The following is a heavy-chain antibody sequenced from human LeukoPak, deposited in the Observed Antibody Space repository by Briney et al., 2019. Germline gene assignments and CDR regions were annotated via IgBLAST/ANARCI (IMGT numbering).Heavy chain of an antibody. J-gene: IGHJ4*02. D-gene: IGHD3-16*02. CDR2: IYYVGNT. CDR1: GGSISIGGNY. Sequence: SETLSLTCTVSGGSISIGGNYLSWLRQLPGKGLEWIGYIYYVGNTNYNPSLKSRLSMSVATSNNQSSLRLTSVTAADTAVYYCARVEVIGSTRYFDYWGQGAMVSVSS. V-gene: IGHV4-31*03. CDR3: ARVEVIGSTRYFDY.